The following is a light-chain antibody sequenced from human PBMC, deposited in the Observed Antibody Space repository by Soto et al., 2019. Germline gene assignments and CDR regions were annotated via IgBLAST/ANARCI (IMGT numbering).Light chain of an antibody. V-gene: IGLV2-14*01. CDR3: SSYTGSSTDV. CDR2: DVS. Sequence: QSALTQPASVSGSPGQSITISCTGTSSDVGGSNYVSWYQQHPGKALKLMIYDVSNRPSGVSTRFSGSRSGNTASLTISGLQSEDEADYFCSSYTGSSTDVFGTGTKLTVL. J-gene: IGLJ1*01. CDR1: SSDVGGSNY.